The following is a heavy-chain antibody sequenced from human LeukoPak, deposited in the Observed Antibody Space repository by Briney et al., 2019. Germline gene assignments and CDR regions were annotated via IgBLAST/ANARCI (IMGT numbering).Heavy chain of an antibody. J-gene: IGHJ4*02. CDR1: GGSISSYY. CDR2: IYYSEST. CDR3: ARDIYGGLDY. Sequence: SETLSLTCTVSGGSISSYYWSWIRQPPGKGLEWIGYIYYSESTNYNPSLKSRVTISVDTSKNQFSLKLSSVTAADTAVYYCARDIYGGLDYWGQGTLVTVSS. V-gene: IGHV4-59*01. D-gene: IGHD4-23*01.